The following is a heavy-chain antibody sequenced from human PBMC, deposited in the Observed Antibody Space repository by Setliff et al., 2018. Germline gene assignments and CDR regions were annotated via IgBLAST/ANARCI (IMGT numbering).Heavy chain of an antibody. D-gene: IGHD5-18*01. CDR1: PGSISRHY. V-gene: IGHV4-59*11. Sequence: SETLSLTCTVSPGSISRHYWSWFRQAPGKGLEWIGYRHDNGERDYNPSLGSRVTISVDTSKNQFSLMLTSVTAADTAIYYCSGRPQNTPMGPCDYWGQGTLVAVSS. CDR2: RHDNGER. J-gene: IGHJ4*02. CDR3: SGRPQNTPMGPCDY.